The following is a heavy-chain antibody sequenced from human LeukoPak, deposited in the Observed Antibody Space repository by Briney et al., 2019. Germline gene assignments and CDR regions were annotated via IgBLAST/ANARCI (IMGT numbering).Heavy chain of an antibody. V-gene: IGHV3-48*03. D-gene: IGHD3-10*01. J-gene: IGHJ4*02. CDR1: GFTFSSYE. CDR2: ISNSGSTM. CDR3: ARDWRHRDYGSGSLDF. Sequence: GGSLSLSCVASGFTFSSYEMNWVRQAPGKGLEWFSYISNSGSTMYYADSVKGRFTISRDNAKNSLYLQMNSLRAEDTAVYYCARDWRHRDYGSGSLDFWGQGALVTVSS.